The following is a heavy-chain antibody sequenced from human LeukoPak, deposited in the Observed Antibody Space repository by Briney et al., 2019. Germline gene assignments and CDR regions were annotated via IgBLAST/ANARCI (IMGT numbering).Heavy chain of an antibody. V-gene: IGHV3-48*01. D-gene: IGHD2-2*01. CDR2: ISSSSSNI. CDR3: ASGVSSTSCYVDY. J-gene: IGHJ4*02. Sequence: LSGGSLRLSCAASGFTFSSYAMSWVRQAPGKVLEWVSYISSSSSNINYADSVKGRFTISRDNAKNSLYLQMDSLRAEDTAVYYCASGVSSTSCYVDYWGQGTLVTVSS. CDR1: GFTFSSYA.